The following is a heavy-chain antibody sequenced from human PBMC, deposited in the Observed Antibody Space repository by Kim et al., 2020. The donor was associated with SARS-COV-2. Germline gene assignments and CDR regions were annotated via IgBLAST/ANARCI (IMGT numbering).Heavy chain of an antibody. CDR2: ISYDGSNK. Sequence: GGSLRLSCAASGFTFSSYAMHWVRQAPGKGLEWVAVISYDGSNKYYADSVKGRFTISRDNSKNTLYLQMNSLRAEDTAVYYCARVSRSAYYYYGIDVWG. V-gene: IGHV3-30*04. J-gene: IGHJ6*02. CDR1: GFTFSSYA. CDR3: ARVSRSAYYYYGIDV.